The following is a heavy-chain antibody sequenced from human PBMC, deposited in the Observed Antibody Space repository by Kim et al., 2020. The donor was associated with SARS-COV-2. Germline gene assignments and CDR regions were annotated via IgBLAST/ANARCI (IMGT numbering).Heavy chain of an antibody. CDR2: IYSGGST. CDR1: GFTVSSNY. D-gene: IGHD2-8*01. J-gene: IGHJ3*02. V-gene: IGHV3-53*01. Sequence: GGSLRLSCAASGFTVSSNYMSWVRQAPGKGLEWVSVIYSGGSTYYADSVKGRFTISRDNSKNTLYLHMNSLRAEDTAVYYCARNGGPRLNDAFDIWGQGTMVTVSS. CDR3: ARNGGPRLNDAFDI.